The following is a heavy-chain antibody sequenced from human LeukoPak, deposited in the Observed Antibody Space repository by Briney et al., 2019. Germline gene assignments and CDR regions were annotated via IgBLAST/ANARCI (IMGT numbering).Heavy chain of an antibody. D-gene: IGHD6-19*01. CDR2: INHSGST. CDR3: ARGGAGTFSTRFRY. J-gene: IGHJ4*02. Sequence: SSETLSLTCAVYGGSLSGYYWSWIRQHPGKGLEWIGEINHSGSTNYNPSLKSRVTISVDTSKNQYSLKLSSVTAADTAVYYCARGGAGTFSTRFRYWGQGTLLTVSS. V-gene: IGHV4-34*01. CDR1: GGSLSGYY.